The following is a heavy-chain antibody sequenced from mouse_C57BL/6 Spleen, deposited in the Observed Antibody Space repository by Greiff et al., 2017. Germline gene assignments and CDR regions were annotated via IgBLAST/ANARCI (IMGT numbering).Heavy chain of an antibody. V-gene: IGHV1-50*01. Sequence: VQLQQPGAELVKPGASVKLSCKASGYTFTSYWMQWVKQRPGQGLEWIGEIDPSDSYTNYNQKFKGKATLTVDTSSSTAYMQLSSLTSEDSAVYYCARPWGTAGTSYDDYWGQGTTLTVSS. CDR3: ARPWGTAGTSYDDY. CDR2: IDPSDSYT. J-gene: IGHJ2*01. D-gene: IGHD4-1*01. CDR1: GYTFTSYW.